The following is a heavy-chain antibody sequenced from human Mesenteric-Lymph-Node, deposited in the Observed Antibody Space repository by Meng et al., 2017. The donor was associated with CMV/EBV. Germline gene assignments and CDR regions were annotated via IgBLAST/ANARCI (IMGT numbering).Heavy chain of an antibody. CDR2: NYYSGTT. V-gene: IGHV4-30-4*08. J-gene: IGHJ4*02. D-gene: IGHD3-22*01. CDR3: ARVPSSGCCDF. CDR1: GGSFGGYY. Sequence: VTGAGYGGSFGGYYWSWIRQPPGKGLEWIGYNYYSGTTYYNPSLKSRLTMPIDTSKNQFSLKVSAVTAADTAVYYCARVPSSGCCDFWGQGTLVTVSS.